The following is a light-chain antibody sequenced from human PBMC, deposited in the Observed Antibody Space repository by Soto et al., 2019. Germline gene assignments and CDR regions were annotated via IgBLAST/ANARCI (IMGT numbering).Light chain of an antibody. CDR3: QQYGGSPYT. J-gene: IGKJ2*01. CDR2: GAS. Sequence: IVLTQSPGTLSLSPGERATLSCRASQSVSSAFLAWFQQTPGQAPRLLIYGASTRATGIPDRFSGSGSGTEFTLTISRLEPEDFAVYYCQQYGGSPYTFGQGTKLEIK. V-gene: IGKV3-20*01. CDR1: QSVSSAF.